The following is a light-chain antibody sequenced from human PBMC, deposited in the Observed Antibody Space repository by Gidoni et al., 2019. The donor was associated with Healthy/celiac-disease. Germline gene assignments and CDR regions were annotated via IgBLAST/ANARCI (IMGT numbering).Light chain of an antibody. CDR1: SSDVVGYNY. Sequence: QPALTQPASVSGSPGPSITISGTGTSSDVVGYNYVSWYQQHPGKAPKLMIYDVSNRPSGVSNRFSGSKSGNTASLTISGLQAEDGADYYCSSYTSSSTVVFGGGTKLTVL. J-gene: IGLJ2*01. V-gene: IGLV2-14*03. CDR3: SSYTSSSTVV. CDR2: DVS.